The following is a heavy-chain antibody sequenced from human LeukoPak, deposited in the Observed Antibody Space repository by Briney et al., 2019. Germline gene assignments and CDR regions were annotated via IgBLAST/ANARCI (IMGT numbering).Heavy chain of an antibody. CDR1: GPSFSGYS. CDR3: ARPRLLFCSGPILV. CDR2: FSHTGSH. Sequence: PSETLSLTCAISGPSFSGYSWTWIRQPPGKGLEWIGEFSHTGSHIYNPSLKSRVNISIDTSKNQFSLRLTSVTAGDTAVYLCARPRLLFCSGPILVWGQGTLVTVSS. D-gene: IGHD3-10*02. V-gene: IGHV4-34*01. J-gene: IGHJ4*02.